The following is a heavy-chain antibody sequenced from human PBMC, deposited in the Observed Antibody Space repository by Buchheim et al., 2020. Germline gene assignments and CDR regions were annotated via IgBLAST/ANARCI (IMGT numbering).Heavy chain of an antibody. CDR3: ARASGYYGSGSYYRLNLNWIDP. V-gene: IGHV4-30-4*01. CDR1: GGSMSNGDYY. J-gene: IGHJ5*02. CDR2: IYYSGST. Sequence: VQLQESGPGLVKPSQTLSLTCSVSGGSMSNGDYYWSWIRQPPGKGLEWIGYIYYSGSTYYNPSLKSRVTISVDTSKNQFSLKRSSVTAADTAVYYCARASGYYGSGSYYRLNLNWIDPWGQRTL. D-gene: IGHD3-10*01.